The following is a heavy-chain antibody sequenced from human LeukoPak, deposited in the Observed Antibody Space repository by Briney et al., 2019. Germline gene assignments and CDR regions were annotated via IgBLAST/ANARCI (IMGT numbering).Heavy chain of an antibody. J-gene: IGHJ3*02. CDR3: ASARREWGAFDI. CDR2: ITSSSRYI. Sequence: GGSLRLSCAASGFTFSSYSMNWVRQAPGKGLEWVSTITSSSRYIYYSDSVKGRFTISRDNAKNSLYLQMNSLRAEDTAVYYCASARREWGAFDIWGQGTMVTVSS. D-gene: IGHD1-26*01. CDR1: GFTFSSYS. V-gene: IGHV3-21*01.